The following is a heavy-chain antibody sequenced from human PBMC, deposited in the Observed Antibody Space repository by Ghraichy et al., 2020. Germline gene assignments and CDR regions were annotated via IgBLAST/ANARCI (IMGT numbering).Heavy chain of an antibody. V-gene: IGHV3-48*04. CDR3: ARESARGYSGMDV. CDR1: GFTFSSYS. CDR2: ISSRSTTI. Sequence: GESLNISCAASGFTFSSYSMSWVRQAPGKGLEWVSYISSRSTTIYYADSVKGRFTISRDNAKNSLYLQMISLRAEDTAMYYCARESARGYSGMDVWGQGTTVTVCS. J-gene: IGHJ6*02.